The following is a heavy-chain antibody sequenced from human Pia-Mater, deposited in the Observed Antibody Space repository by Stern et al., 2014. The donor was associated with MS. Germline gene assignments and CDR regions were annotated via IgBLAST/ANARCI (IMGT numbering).Heavy chain of an antibody. D-gene: IGHD5-18*01. CDR2: LNSDGSST. CDR1: GFTFSSYW. CDR3: ARIAGVRSWIQPLDY. Sequence: EVQLVQSGGGLVQPGGSLRLSCAASGFTFSSYWMHWVRQAPGKGLVWVSRLNSDGSSTTYADSVKGRFTISRDNAKNTLYLQMNSLRAEDTAVYYCARIAGVRSWIQPLDYWGQGTLVTVSS. V-gene: IGHV3-74*02. J-gene: IGHJ4*02.